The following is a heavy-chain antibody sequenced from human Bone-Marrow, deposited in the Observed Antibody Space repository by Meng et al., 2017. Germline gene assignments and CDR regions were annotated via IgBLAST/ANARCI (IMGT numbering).Heavy chain of an antibody. CDR2: INHSGST. D-gene: IGHD4-17*01. J-gene: IGHJ4*02. V-gene: IGHV4-34*01. CDR1: GGSFSGYY. CDR3: ARAVTTTYFHFDY. Sequence: SETLSLTCAVYGGSFSGYYWSWNRQPPGKGLEWIGEINHSGSTNYNPSLKSRVTISVDTSKNQFSLKLSSVTAADTAVYYCARAVTTTYFHFDYWGQGTLVTVS.